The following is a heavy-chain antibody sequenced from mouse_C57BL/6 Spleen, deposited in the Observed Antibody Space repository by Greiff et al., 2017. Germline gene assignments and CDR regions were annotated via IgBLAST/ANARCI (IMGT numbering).Heavy chain of an antibody. Sequence: VQLKESGAELVRPGASVKLSCTASGFNIKDYYMHWVKQRPEQGLEWIGRIDPEDGDTEYAPKFPGKATMTADTSSNTAYLQLSSLTSEDTAVYYCTTAPSYDYGSSSWYFDVWGTGTTVTVSS. V-gene: IGHV14-1*01. J-gene: IGHJ1*03. CDR1: GFNIKDYY. D-gene: IGHD1-1*01. CDR2: IDPEDGDT. CDR3: TTAPSYDYGSSSWYFDV.